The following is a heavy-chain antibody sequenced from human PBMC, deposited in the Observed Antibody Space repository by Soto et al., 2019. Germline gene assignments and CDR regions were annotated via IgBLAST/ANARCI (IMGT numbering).Heavy chain of an antibody. CDR3: AKDLEWWSRSWDY. V-gene: IGHV3-23*01. J-gene: IGHJ4*02. CDR2: ISGSGGST. Sequence: HPGGSLRLSCAASGFTFSSYAMSWVRQAPGKGLEWVSAISGSGGSTYYADSVKGRFTISRDNSKNTLYLQMNSLRAEDTAVYYCAKDLEWWSRSWDYWGQGTLVTVSS. D-gene: IGHD2-15*01. CDR1: GFTFSSYA.